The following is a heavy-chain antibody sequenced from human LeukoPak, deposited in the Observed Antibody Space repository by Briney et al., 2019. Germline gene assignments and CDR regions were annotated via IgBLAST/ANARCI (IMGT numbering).Heavy chain of an antibody. V-gene: IGHV4-59*11. Sequence: SETLSLTCTVSGGSISSHYWSWIRQPPGKGLEWIGYLYYSGSTAYNPSLKGRVTISVDTSKNQFSLKLSSVTAADTALYYCARGGTVTTGTFDYWGQGTLVTVSS. CDR3: ARGGTVTTGTFDY. D-gene: IGHD4-17*01. CDR1: GGSISSHY. J-gene: IGHJ4*02. CDR2: LYYSGST.